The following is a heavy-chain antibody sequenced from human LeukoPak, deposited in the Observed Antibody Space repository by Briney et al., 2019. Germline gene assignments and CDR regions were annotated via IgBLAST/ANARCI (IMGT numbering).Heavy chain of an antibody. D-gene: IGHD1-26*01. CDR3: AKDGAPTA. CDR1: GGSISTYY. J-gene: IGHJ5*02. Sequence: SETLSLTCTISGGSISTYYWSWIRQPPGKGLEWIGYVYYSGSTDYNPSLQSRVTISVDTSKNQFSLKLSSVTAADTAVYYCAKDGAPTAWGQGTLVTVSS. V-gene: IGHV4-59*01. CDR2: VYYSGST.